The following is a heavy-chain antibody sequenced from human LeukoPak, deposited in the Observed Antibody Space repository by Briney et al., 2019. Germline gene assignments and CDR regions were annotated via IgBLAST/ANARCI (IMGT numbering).Heavy chain of an antibody. CDR1: GFTFSSYA. CDR3: ARGGYSYGYLVFDY. J-gene: IGHJ4*02. V-gene: IGHV3-30-3*01. Sequence: PGGSLRLSCAASGFTFSSYAMHWVRQAPGKGLXXXXVISYDGSNKXXXXXXXGXXTISRDNSKNTLYLQMNSLRAEDTAVYYCARGGYSYGYLVFDYWGQGTLVTVSS. D-gene: IGHD5-18*01. CDR2: ISYDGSNK.